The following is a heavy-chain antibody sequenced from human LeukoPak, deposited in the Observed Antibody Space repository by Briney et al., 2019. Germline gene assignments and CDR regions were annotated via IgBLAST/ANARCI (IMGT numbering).Heavy chain of an antibody. V-gene: IGHV1-2*02. CDR3: ARGPLPFDY. CDR2: INANSGGT. Sequence: GASVKVSCKTSGYTFTGHYIHWVRQAPGQGLEWMGWINANSGGTKYEQKFQGRVTVTRDTSISTGYMELNRLRSDDTAVYYCARGPLPFDYWGRGTLVTVSS. J-gene: IGHJ4*02. CDR1: GYTFTGHY.